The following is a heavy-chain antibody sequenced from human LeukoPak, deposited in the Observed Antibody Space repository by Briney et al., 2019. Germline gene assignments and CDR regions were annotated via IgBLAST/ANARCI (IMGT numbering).Heavy chain of an antibody. CDR2: INHSGIF. Sequence: PSETLSLTCTVSGGSISSGSYYWNWIRQTPGKGLEWIGEINHSGIFDYNPSLKSRVTISVDTSQKQFSLNLTSVTAADTAVYFCAGQTGPTFDIWGQGTVVTVSS. V-gene: IGHV4-39*07. CDR3: AGQTGPTFDI. CDR1: GGSISSGSYY. D-gene: IGHD3-9*01. J-gene: IGHJ3*02.